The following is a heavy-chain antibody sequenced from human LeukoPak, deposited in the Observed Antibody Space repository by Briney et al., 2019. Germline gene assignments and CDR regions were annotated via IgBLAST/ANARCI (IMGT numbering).Heavy chain of an antibody. D-gene: IGHD3-22*01. Sequence: GESLNISCQGSGYRFTSYWIGWVRQMPGKGLEWIGIIYPGDSDTRYSPSFQVQVTSSADKSISTAYLQWSSLKASDTAMYYCAAAAGGYYYLDYWGQGTLVTVSS. J-gene: IGHJ4*02. CDR1: GYRFTSYW. V-gene: IGHV5-51*01. CDR2: IYPGDSDT. CDR3: AAAAGGYYYLDY.